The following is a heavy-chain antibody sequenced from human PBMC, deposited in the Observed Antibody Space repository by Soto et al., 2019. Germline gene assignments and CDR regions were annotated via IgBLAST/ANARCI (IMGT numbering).Heavy chain of an antibody. CDR2: IYWDDDK. Sequence: QITLKESGPTLVRPAQTLTLTCAFSGFSLTTYDMGVVWIRQPPGKALEWLALIYWDDDKRYSPSLKDRLAISKDTSRNQVVLTITNMDPGDTATYFCAHAGDYDLLTFDHWGPGTLVTVSS. D-gene: IGHD4-17*01. J-gene: IGHJ4*02. V-gene: IGHV2-5*02. CDR3: AHAGDYDLLTFDH. CDR1: GFSLTTYDMG.